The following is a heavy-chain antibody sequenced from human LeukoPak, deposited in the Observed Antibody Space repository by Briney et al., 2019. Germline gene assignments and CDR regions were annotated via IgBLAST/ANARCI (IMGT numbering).Heavy chain of an antibody. J-gene: IGHJ4*02. CDR3: AGPAGYYDSSGDYFDY. CDR1: GFTFSSYS. D-gene: IGHD3-22*01. V-gene: IGHV3-48*04. CDR2: IGSIIGTI. Sequence: GGSLRLSCVASGFTFSSYSINWVRQAPGKGLEWVSYIGSIIGTIYYADSVKGRFTISRDNAKNSLYLQMNSLRAEDTAVYYCAGPAGYYDSSGDYFDYWGQGTLVTVSS.